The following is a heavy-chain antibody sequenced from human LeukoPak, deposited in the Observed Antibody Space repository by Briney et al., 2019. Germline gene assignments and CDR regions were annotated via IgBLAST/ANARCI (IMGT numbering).Heavy chain of an antibody. CDR2: IYYSGST. D-gene: IGHD4-17*01. CDR1: GGSISSYY. Sequence: PSETLSLTCTVSGGSISSYYWSWIRQPPGKGLEWIGYIYYSGSTNYNPSLKSRVTISVDTSKTQFSLKLSSVTAADTAVYYCARLEVLTVTTNYFDYWGQGTLVTVSS. V-gene: IGHV4-59*08. J-gene: IGHJ4*02. CDR3: ARLEVLTVTTNYFDY.